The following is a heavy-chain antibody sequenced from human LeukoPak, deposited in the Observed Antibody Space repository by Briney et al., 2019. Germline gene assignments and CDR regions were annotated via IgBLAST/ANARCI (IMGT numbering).Heavy chain of an antibody. CDR1: GGSFSGYY. V-gene: IGHV4-34*01. CDR3: ARVGGGSYINWFDP. Sequence: SETLSLTCAVYGGSFSGYYWSWIRQPPGKGPEWIGEINHSGSTNYNPSLKSRVTISVDTSKNQFSLKLSSVTAADTAVYYCARVGGGSYINWFDPWGQGTLVTVSS. CDR2: INHSGST. J-gene: IGHJ5*02. D-gene: IGHD1-26*01.